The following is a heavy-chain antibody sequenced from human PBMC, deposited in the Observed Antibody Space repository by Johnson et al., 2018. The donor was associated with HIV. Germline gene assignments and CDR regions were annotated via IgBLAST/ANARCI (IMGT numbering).Heavy chain of an antibody. CDR1: GFSFSDYY. CDR2: ITSSGSTL. D-gene: IGHD3-10*01. J-gene: IGHJ3*01. CDR3: ARAPEVRGIDAFDF. Sequence: QVQLVESGGGLVQPGGSLRLSCAASGFSFSDYYMSWIRQAPGKGLEWVSYITSSGSTLYYADSVKGRFTISRDNAKNSLSLQMNILTAEDTAVYYCARAPEVRGIDAFDFWGQGTMVTVSS. V-gene: IGHV3-11*04.